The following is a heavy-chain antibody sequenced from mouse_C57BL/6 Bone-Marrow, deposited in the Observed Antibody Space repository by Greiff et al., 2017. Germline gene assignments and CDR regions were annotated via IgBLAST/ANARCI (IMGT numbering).Heavy chain of an antibody. CDR3: TSQKGYCSGYEAGFAY. CDR1: GYTFTDYE. CDR2: IDPETGGT. Sequence: VQLVESGAELVRPGASVTLSCKASGYTFTDYEMHWVKQTPVHGLEWIGAIDPETGGTAYNQKFKGKAILTADKSSSTAYMELRSLTSEDSAVYYCTSQKGYCSGYEAGFAYWGQGTLVTVSA. D-gene: IGHD1-1*01. J-gene: IGHJ3*01. V-gene: IGHV1-15*01.